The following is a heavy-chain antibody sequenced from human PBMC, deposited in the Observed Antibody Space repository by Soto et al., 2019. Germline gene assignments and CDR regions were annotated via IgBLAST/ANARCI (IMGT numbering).Heavy chain of an antibody. V-gene: IGHV4-30-4*02. CDR2: IYYSGST. Sequence: SESLSLTCTVSGGSISRGYYYWSWIRQPPGKGLEWIGYIYYSGSTYYNPNLKSRVTISVDTSKNQFSLKLSSVTAADTAVYYCAAVAVARNFDNWGQGTLVTVSS. D-gene: IGHD6-19*01. J-gene: IGHJ4*02. CDR1: GGSISRGYYY. CDR3: AAVAVARNFDN.